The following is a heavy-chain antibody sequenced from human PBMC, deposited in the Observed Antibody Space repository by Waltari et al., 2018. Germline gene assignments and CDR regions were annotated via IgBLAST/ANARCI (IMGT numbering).Heavy chain of an antibody. D-gene: IGHD3-3*01. J-gene: IGHJ3*01. CDR3: VKDVNRVPAVGWSGAFDV. Sequence: ELQLVESGGGLVQPGGSLRLSCEGFGFTFEDYAMPLVRQARGKGRVWGVSISSNGDKLNYSDSAKVRFTISRDNAKKSLYLEMKSLTIEDTALYYCVKDVNRVPAVGWSGAFDVWGQGTLVTVSS. CDR1: GFTFEDYA. V-gene: IGHV3-9*01. CDR2: ISSNGDKL.